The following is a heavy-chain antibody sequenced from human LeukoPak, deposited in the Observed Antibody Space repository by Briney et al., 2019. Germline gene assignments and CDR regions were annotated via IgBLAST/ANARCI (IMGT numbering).Heavy chain of an antibody. CDR1: GFTFSSYG. CDR2: INGDGSTI. J-gene: IGHJ4*02. CDR3: ASTIGSAGTQY. D-gene: IGHD6-13*01. Sequence: PGGTLRLSCAASGFTFSSYGMSWVRQAPGKGLVWVSLINGDGSTIIYADSVKGRFTISRDNAKNRLYLQMNSLGAEDTAVYYCASTIGSAGTQYWGQGTLVTVSS. V-gene: IGHV3-74*01.